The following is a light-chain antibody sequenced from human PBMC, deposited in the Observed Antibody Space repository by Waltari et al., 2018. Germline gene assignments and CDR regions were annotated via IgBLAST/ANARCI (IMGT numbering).Light chain of an antibody. Sequence: DIQMTQSPSTLSASVGDRVTITCRASQSIGRWLAWYQQKPGKAPKLLIHRASSLESGVPSRFSGSGSETDFTFTISSLQPDYFATYYCQQYNSYPRTFGQGTKVEIK. CDR2: RAS. V-gene: IGKV1-5*03. CDR3: QQYNSYPRT. CDR1: QSIGRW. J-gene: IGKJ1*01.